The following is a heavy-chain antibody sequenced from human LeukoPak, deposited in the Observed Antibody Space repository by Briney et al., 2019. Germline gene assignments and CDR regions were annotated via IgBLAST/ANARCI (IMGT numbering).Heavy chain of an antibody. CDR3: ARDEFI. Sequence: PGGSLRLSCAASGFTFSSYGMHWVRQAPGKGLEWVSVIYSGGSTYYADSVKGRFTISRDNSKNTLYLQMNSLRAEDTAVYYCARDEFIWGRGTMVTVSS. CDR2: IYSGGST. J-gene: IGHJ3*02. CDR1: GFTFSSYG. V-gene: IGHV3-66*01.